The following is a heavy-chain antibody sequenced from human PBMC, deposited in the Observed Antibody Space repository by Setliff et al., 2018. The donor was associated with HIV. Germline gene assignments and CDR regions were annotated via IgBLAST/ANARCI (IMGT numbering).Heavy chain of an antibody. V-gene: IGHV3-21*06. CDR1: GFTFTIYS. J-gene: IGHJ1*01. CDR2: ISSGGGFI. Sequence: PGGSLRLSCAASGFTFTIYSLNWVRQAPGKGLEWVSSISSGGGFIYYADSVKGRFTISRDSTKSSLYLHMNSLRAEDTAVYYCARDSGPYHDYVWGTYRPIYFQHWGQGTLVTVAS. D-gene: IGHD3-16*02. CDR3: ARDSGPYHDYVWGTYRPIYFQH.